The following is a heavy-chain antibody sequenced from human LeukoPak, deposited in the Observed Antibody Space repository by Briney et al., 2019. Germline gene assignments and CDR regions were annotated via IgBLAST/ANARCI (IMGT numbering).Heavy chain of an antibody. CDR3: ARIKTVTNYYYYYMDV. Sequence: SGPALVKPTQTLTLTCTFSGFSLSTSGMCVSWIRQPPGKALEWLARLDWDDDKYYSTSLKTRLTISKDTSKNQVVLTMTNMDPVDTATYYCARIKTVTNYYYYYMDVWGKGTTVTVSS. CDR2: LDWDDDK. J-gene: IGHJ6*03. D-gene: IGHD4-17*01. CDR1: GFSLSTSGMC. V-gene: IGHV2-70*11.